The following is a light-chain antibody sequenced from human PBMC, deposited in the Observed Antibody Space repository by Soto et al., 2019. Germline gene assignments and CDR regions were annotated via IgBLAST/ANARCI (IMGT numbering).Light chain of an antibody. V-gene: IGKV3-20*01. Sequence: EIVLTQSPGTLSLSPGERATLSCRASQSVSSSYLAWYQQKPGQAPRLLIYGASSRATGIPDRFSGSGSGTDFTLTISRVEPEDFAVYYCQQYGSSPRFTFGPGTTVDIK. CDR3: QQYGSSPRFT. CDR1: QSVSSSY. CDR2: GAS. J-gene: IGKJ3*01.